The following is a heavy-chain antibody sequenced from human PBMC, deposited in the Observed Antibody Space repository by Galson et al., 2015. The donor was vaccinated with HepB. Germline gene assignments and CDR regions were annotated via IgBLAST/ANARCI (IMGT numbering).Heavy chain of an antibody. V-gene: IGHV3-30*18. CDR3: AKGQRWAFDI. Sequence: SLRLSCAASGFTFSSYGMHWVRQAPGKGLEWVAVISYDGSNKYYADSVKGRFTISRDNSKNTLYLQVNSLRAEDTAVYYCAKGQRWAFDIWGQGTMVTVSS. CDR1: GFTFSSYG. D-gene: IGHD5-24*01. CDR2: ISYDGSNK. J-gene: IGHJ3*02.